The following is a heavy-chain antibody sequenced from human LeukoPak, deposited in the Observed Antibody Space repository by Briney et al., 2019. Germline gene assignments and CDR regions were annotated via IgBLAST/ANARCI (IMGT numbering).Heavy chain of an antibody. CDR1: DGSFSAYY. D-gene: IGHD6-13*01. J-gene: IGHJ4*02. Sequence: SETLSLTCAVSDGSFSAYYWSWIRQPPGKGLEWIGEINHSGNTNYNPSLKSRVTISVDTSKNQFSLKLSSVTAADTAVYYCARFARGLAAAPDYWGQGTLVTVSS. V-gene: IGHV4-34*01. CDR2: INHSGNT. CDR3: ARFARGLAAAPDY.